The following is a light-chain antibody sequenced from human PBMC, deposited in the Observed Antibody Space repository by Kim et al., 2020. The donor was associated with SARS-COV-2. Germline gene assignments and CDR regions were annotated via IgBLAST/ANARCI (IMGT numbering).Light chain of an antibody. Sequence: KTVTISCTRSSGSIARNSVQWYQQRPGSAPTTVIYEDNQRPSGVPDRFSGSIDSSSNSASLTISGLKTEDEADYYCQSYDSSNPVVFGGGTQLTVL. V-gene: IGLV6-57*03. CDR3: QSYDSSNPVV. CDR1: SGSIARNS. CDR2: EDN. J-gene: IGLJ2*01.